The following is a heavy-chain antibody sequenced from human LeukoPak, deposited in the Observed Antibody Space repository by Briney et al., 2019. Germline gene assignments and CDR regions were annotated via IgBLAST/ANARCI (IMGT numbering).Heavy chain of an antibody. CDR1: GGSISSYY. V-gene: IGHV4-59*01. CDR2: IYYSGST. CDR3: ASSRNYYYYGMDV. Sequence: SEILSLTCTVSGGSISSYYWSWIRQPPGKGLEWIGYIYYSGSTNYNPSLKSRVTISVDTSKNQFSLKLSSVTAADTAVYYCASSRNYYYYGMDVWGQGTTVTVSS. D-gene: IGHD6-13*01. J-gene: IGHJ6*02.